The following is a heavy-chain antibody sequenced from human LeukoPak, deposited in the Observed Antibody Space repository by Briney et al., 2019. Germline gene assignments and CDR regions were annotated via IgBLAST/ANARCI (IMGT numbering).Heavy chain of an antibody. J-gene: IGHJ3*02. Sequence: ASVKVSCKASGYTFTSYGISWVRQAPGQGLEWMGWIRAYNSNTNYAQKVKGRVTMTTDTSTSTAYMELRSLGADDTAVYYCARDPFGVVRAPFDDFDIWGQGTMVTVSS. CDR2: IRAYNSNT. V-gene: IGHV1-18*01. D-gene: IGHD3-3*01. CDR1: GYTFTSYG. CDR3: ARDPFGVVRAPFDDFDI.